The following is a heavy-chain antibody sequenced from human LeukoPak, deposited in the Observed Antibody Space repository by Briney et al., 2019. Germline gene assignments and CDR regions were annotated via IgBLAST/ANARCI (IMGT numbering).Heavy chain of an antibody. D-gene: IGHD2-21*02. CDR1: GFTFSSYS. CDR2: ISSSSSYI. Sequence: PGGSLRLSCAASGFTFSSYSMNWVRQAPGKGLEWVSSISSSSSYIYYADPVKGRFTISRDNAKNSLYLQMNSLRAEDTAVYYCASLDCGGDCSGDYWGQGTLVTVSS. J-gene: IGHJ4*02. V-gene: IGHV3-21*01. CDR3: ASLDCGGDCSGDY.